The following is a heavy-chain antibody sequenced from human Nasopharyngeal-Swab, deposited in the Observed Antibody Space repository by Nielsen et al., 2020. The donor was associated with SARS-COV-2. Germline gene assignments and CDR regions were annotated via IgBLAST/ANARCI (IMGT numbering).Heavy chain of an antibody. Sequence: SQTLSLTCTVSGDSISSGTYYWSWIRQPAGKGLEWIGRMYVSGSTNYNPSLKSRVTMSVDTSKNQFSLKLRSVTAADTAVYYCARGRLDLGDYWGQGTLVTFSS. J-gene: IGHJ4*02. D-gene: IGHD2-2*03. V-gene: IGHV4-61*02. CDR3: ARGRLDLGDY. CDR2: MYVSGST. CDR1: GDSISSGTYY.